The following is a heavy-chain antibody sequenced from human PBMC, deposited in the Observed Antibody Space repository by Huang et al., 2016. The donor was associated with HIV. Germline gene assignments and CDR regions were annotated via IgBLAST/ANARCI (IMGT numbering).Heavy chain of an antibody. CDR3: AKGGSAAAVLDF. D-gene: IGHD6-13*01. Sequence: QVQLVESGGGVVQPGRSLRISCAASGVTFSSYGMHWVRQAPGKGLGGVAVISYDAKTKYYADSVKGRFSISRDNSKTSVYLQLNSLRLEDTAVYYCAKGGSAAAVLDFWGQGTLVTVSS. J-gene: IGHJ4*02. CDR1: GVTFSSYG. CDR2: ISYDAKTK. V-gene: IGHV3-30*18.